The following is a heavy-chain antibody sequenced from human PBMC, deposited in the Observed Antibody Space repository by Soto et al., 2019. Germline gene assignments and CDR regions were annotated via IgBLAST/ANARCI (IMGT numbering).Heavy chain of an antibody. Sequence: GGSLRLSCAASGFIFSTYSMNWVRQGPGRGLEWVSYISSSSSTIFYTDSVKGRFTISRDNANNMLYLQMNSLIAEDTAVYYCTRDPRNKGLDPWGQGTMVTVSS. J-gene: IGHJ5*02. V-gene: IGHV3-48*04. CDR1: GFIFSTYS. CDR3: TRDPRNKGLDP. CDR2: ISSSSSTI.